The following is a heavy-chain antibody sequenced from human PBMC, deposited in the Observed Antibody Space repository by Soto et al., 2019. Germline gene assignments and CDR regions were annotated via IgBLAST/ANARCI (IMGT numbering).Heavy chain of an antibody. V-gene: IGHV4-30-2*01. CDR1: GGSISSGGYS. Sequence: PSETLSLTCAVSGGSISSGGYSWSWIRQPPGKGLEWIGYIYHSGSTYYNPSLKSRVTISVDRSKNQFSLKLSSVTAADTAVYYCARGYYDSSTRFDYWGQGTLVTVSS. J-gene: IGHJ4*02. D-gene: IGHD3-22*01. CDR3: ARGYYDSSTRFDY. CDR2: IYHSGST.